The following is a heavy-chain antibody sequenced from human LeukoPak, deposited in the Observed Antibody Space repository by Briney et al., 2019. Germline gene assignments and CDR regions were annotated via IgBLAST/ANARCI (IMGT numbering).Heavy chain of an antibody. Sequence: SETLSLTCTVSGGSTSSYYWTWIRQPPGKGLEWIGYIYYSGSANYNPSLKSRVTISVDTSKNQFSLKLSSATAADTAVYYCARSAYCSGGSCYATGLFAYWGQGTPVTVSS. V-gene: IGHV4-59*08. CDR1: GGSTSSYY. J-gene: IGHJ4*02. CDR3: ARSAYCSGGSCYATGLFAY. CDR2: IYYSGSA. D-gene: IGHD2-15*01.